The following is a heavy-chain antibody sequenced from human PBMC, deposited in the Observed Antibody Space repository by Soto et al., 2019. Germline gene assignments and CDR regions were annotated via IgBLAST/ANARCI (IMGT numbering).Heavy chain of an antibody. CDR1: GFTFSSYW. D-gene: IGHD2-2*01. CDR3: ARESDCSSTSCYNRAYYYYYGMDV. Sequence: PGGSLRLSCAASGFTFSSYWMHWVRQAPGKGLVWVSRINSDGSSTSYADSVKGRFTISRDNAKNTLYLQMNSLRAEDTAVYYCARESDCSSTSCYNRAYYYYYGMDVWGQGTTVTVSS. J-gene: IGHJ6*02. CDR2: INSDGSST. V-gene: IGHV3-74*01.